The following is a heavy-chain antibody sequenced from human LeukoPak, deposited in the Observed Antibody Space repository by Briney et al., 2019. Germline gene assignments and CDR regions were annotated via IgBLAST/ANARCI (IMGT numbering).Heavy chain of an antibody. Sequence: ASVKVSCKASGYTFSDYGISWVRQAPGQGLEWMGWITAYNGNTNYAQKLQGRATMTIDASTSTAYMELRSLRSDDTAVYYCAREVPDYYGSGRPAVVDYWGQGTLVTVSS. CDR1: GYTFSDYG. CDR2: ITAYNGNT. CDR3: AREVPDYYGSGRPAVVDY. J-gene: IGHJ4*02. D-gene: IGHD3-10*01. V-gene: IGHV1-18*01.